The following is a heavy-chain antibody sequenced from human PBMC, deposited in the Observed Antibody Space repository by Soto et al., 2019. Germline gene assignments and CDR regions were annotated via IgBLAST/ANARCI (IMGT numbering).Heavy chain of an antibody. D-gene: IGHD4-17*01. J-gene: IGHJ4*02. CDR2: ISAYNGNT. V-gene: IGHV1-18*01. CDR3: ARDRDYGDYLFDY. CDR1: GYTFTSYG. Sequence: ASVTVSCKASGYTFTSYGIIWVRQAPGQGLEWMGWISAYNGNTNYAQKLQGRVTMTTDTSTSTAYTELRSLRSDDTAVYYCARDRDYGDYLFDYWGQGTLVTVSS.